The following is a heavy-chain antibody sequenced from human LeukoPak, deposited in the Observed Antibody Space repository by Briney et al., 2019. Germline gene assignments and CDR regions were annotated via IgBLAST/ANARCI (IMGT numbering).Heavy chain of an antibody. D-gene: IGHD3-16*01. CDR1: GGSISSYY. CDR2: IYYSGTT. CDR3: ARLNGGN. V-gene: IGHV4-59*08. J-gene: IGHJ4*02. Sequence: WETLTLTCTVSGGSISSYYWSWLRQPPGKGLEWIGYIYYSGTTNDNSSLKSPVSISLGTSKNQSSLKMSSATAADTAVYYWARLNGGNWGQGTLVTVSS.